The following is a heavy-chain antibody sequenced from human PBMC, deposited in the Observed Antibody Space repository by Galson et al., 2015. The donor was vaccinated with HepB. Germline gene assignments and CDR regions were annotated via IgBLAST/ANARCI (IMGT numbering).Heavy chain of an antibody. J-gene: IGHJ6*02. Sequence: SVKVSCKASGGTFSSYAISWVRQAPGQGLEWMGRIIPILGIANYAQKFQGRVTITADKSTCTAYMELSSLRSEDTAVYYCAIPGHMGPYYYYGMDVWGQGTTVTVSS. CDR1: GGTFSSYA. V-gene: IGHV1-69*04. D-gene: IGHD2-21*01. CDR3: AIPGHMGPYYYYGMDV. CDR2: IIPILGIA.